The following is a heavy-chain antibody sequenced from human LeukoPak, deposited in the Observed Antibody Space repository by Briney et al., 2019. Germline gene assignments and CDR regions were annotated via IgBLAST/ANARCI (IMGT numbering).Heavy chain of an antibody. CDR2: IYHSGST. CDR3: ARRMVNYVWGSYRYDAFDI. Sequence: SETLSLTCAVSGYSISSGYYWGWIRQPPRKGLEWIGSIYHSGSTYYNPSLKIRVTISVDTSKNQFSLKLSSVTAADTDVYYCARRMVNYVWGSYRYDAFDIWGQGTMVTVSS. D-gene: IGHD3-16*02. V-gene: IGHV4-38-2*01. J-gene: IGHJ3*02. CDR1: GYSISSGYY.